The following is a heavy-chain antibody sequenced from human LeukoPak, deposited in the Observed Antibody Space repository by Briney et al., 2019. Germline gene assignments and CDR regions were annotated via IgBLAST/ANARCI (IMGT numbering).Heavy chain of an antibody. CDR3: ARASSGSHGDY. CDR2: ISPDGSST. Sequence: GGSLRLSCAASEFAFSSYWMHWVRQAPGKGPVWVSRISPDGSSTTYADSVKGRFTISRDNAKNTVYLQMNGLRAEDTAVYYCARASSGSHGDYWGQGTLVTVSS. CDR1: EFAFSSYW. D-gene: IGHD1-26*01. J-gene: IGHJ4*02. V-gene: IGHV3-74*03.